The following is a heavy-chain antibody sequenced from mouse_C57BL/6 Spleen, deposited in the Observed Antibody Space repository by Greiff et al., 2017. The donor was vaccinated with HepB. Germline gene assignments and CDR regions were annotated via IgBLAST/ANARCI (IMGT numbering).Heavy chain of an antibody. Sequence: QVQLQQSGAELVRPGASVTLSCKASGYTFTDYEMHWVKQTPVHGLEWIGAIDPETGGTAYNQKFKGKAILTADKSSSTAYMELRSLTSEDSAVYYRKRLDDYGGWFAYWGQGTLVTVSA. J-gene: IGHJ3*01. CDR1: GYTFTDYE. V-gene: IGHV1-15*01. CDR2: IDPETGGT. CDR3: KRLDDYGGWFAY. D-gene: IGHD2-4*01.